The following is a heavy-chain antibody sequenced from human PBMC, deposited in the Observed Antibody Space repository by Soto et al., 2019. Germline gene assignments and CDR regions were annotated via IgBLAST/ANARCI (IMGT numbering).Heavy chain of an antibody. Sequence: QVQLQESGPGLVKPSETLSLTCTVSGGSISSYYWSWIRQPPGKGLEWIGYIYYSGSTNYNPSLKSRVTISVDTSKNQFSLKLSSVTAADTAVYYCASGSTVATIGKGFDIWGQGTMVTVSS. J-gene: IGHJ3*02. V-gene: IGHV4-59*01. D-gene: IGHD5-12*01. CDR2: IYYSGST. CDR1: GGSISSYY. CDR3: ASGSTVATIGKGFDI.